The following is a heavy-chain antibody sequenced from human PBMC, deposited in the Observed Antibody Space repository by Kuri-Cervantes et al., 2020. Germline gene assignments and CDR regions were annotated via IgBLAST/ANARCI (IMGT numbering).Heavy chain of an antibody. Sequence: LSLTCAASGFTFDDYAMHWVRQAPGKGLEWVSGISWNSGTIGYVDSVKGRFIISRDNSKNTLYLQMNSLRADDTAVYYCANIPTVRQTGTTSYWGQGTLVTVSS. J-gene: IGHJ4*02. CDR3: ANIPTVRQTGTTSY. D-gene: IGHD1-7*01. CDR2: ISWNSGTI. V-gene: IGHV3-9*01. CDR1: GFTFDDYA.